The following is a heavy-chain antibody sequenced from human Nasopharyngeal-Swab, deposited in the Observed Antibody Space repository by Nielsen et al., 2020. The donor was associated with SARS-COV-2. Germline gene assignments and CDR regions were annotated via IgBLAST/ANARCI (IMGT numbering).Heavy chain of an antibody. Sequence: SVKVSCKASGGTFSSYAISWVRQAPGQGLEWMGGIIPIFGTANYAQKFQGRVTITADESTSTAYMELSSLRSEDTAVYYCARGLTTVTTYYYYGMDVWGQGTTVTISS. CDR2: IIPIFGTA. V-gene: IGHV1-69*13. J-gene: IGHJ6*02. D-gene: IGHD4-11*01. CDR3: ARGLTTVTTYYYYGMDV. CDR1: GGTFSSYA.